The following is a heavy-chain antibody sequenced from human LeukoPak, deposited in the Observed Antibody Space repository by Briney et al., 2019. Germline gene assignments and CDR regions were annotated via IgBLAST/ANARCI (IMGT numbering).Heavy chain of an antibody. Sequence: TGGSLRLSCAASGFTFSSYSMNWVRQAPGKGLEWVSYISSSSSTIYYADSVKGRFTISRDNAKNSLYLQMNSLRGEDTAVYYCARDYRDYYDSSGYYYWGQGTLVTVSS. CDR2: ISSSSSTI. V-gene: IGHV3-48*01. CDR3: ARDYRDYYDSSGYYY. J-gene: IGHJ4*02. CDR1: GFTFSSYS. D-gene: IGHD3-22*01.